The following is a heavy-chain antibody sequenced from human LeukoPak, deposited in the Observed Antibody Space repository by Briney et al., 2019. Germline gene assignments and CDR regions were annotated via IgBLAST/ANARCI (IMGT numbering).Heavy chain of an antibody. CDR3: ARGDGSGSYSKYYYYGMDV. J-gene: IGHJ6*02. Sequence: SVKVSCTASGGTFSSYAISWVRQAPGQGLEWMGGIIPIFGTANYAQKFQGRVTITADESTSTAYMELSSLRSEDTAVYYCARGDGSGSYSKYYYYGMDVWGQGTTVTVSS. CDR2: IIPIFGTA. CDR1: GGTFSSYA. D-gene: IGHD3-10*01. V-gene: IGHV1-69*01.